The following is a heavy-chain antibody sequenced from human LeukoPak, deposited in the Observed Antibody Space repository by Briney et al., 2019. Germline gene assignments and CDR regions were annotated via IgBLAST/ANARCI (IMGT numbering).Heavy chain of an antibody. CDR1: GYTFTGYY. J-gene: IGHJ4*02. D-gene: IGHD6-13*01. Sequence: GASVKVSCKASGYTFTGYYMHWVRQAPGQGLEWMGWMNPNSGNTGYAQKFQGRVTMTRNTSISTAYMELSSLRSEDTAVYYCARGSRNYYFDYWGQGTLVTVSS. V-gene: IGHV1-8*02. CDR2: MNPNSGNT. CDR3: ARGSRNYYFDY.